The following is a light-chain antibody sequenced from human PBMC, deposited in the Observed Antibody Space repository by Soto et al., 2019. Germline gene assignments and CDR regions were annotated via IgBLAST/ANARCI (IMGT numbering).Light chain of an antibody. Sequence: IQMTQSPSSLSASVGDRVTITCRASQDISNDLGWYQQKPGKAPKLLIYAASTMQSGVPSRFSGSGSGTDFTLTISSLQPEDVATYYCQKYNTAPAFGQGTRLEIK. V-gene: IGKV1-27*01. J-gene: IGKJ5*01. CDR1: QDISND. CDR2: AAS. CDR3: QKYNTAPA.